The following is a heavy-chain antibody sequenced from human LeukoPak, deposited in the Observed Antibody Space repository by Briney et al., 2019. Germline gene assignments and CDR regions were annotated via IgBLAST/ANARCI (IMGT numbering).Heavy chain of an antibody. V-gene: IGHV1-2*02. CDR2: INPNSGGT. J-gene: IGHJ5*02. CDR3: ATTGVDGWFDP. CDR1: GYTFTGYY. D-gene: IGHD3-3*01. Sequence: ASVKVSCKASGYTFTGYYMHWVRQAPGQGLEWMGWINPNSGGTNYAQRIQGRVTMTRDTSTNTAYMVLNRLRSDDTAVYYCATTGVDGWFDPWGQGTLVTVSS.